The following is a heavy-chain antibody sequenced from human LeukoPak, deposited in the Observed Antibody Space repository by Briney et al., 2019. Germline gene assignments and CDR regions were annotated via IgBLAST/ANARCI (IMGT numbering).Heavy chain of an antibody. J-gene: IGHJ5*02. CDR2: IYPGDSDT. V-gene: IGHV5-51*03. Sequence: PGESLKISCKGSGYSFTSYWIGWVRQMPGKGLEWMGIIYPGDSDTRYSSSFQGQVTISADKSISTAYLQWSSLKASDTAMYYCARSDYCSGGSCSPSNWFDPWGQGTLVTVSS. CDR3: ARSDYCSGGSCSPSNWFDP. D-gene: IGHD2-15*01. CDR1: GYSFTSYW.